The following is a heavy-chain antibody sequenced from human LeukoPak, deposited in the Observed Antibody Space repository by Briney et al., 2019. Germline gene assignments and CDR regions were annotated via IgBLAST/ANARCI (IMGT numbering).Heavy chain of an antibody. D-gene: IGHD2-2*01. CDR1: GFTFSSYA. V-gene: IGHV3-23*01. Sequence: GGSLRLSCVASGFTFSSYAMNWVRQAPGKGLEWVSATGSTGVSTFYADSVKGRFTVSRDNSKNTLSLQMNSLRAEDTAVYYCAKDPGVVPAHYFDYWGQGILVTVSS. CDR2: TGSTGVST. J-gene: IGHJ4*02. CDR3: AKDPGVVPAHYFDY.